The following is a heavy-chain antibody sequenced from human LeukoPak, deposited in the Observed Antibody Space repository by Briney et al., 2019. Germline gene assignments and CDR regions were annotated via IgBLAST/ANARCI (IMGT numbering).Heavy chain of an antibody. CDR1: GFTVSSNY. J-gene: IGHJ6*03. V-gene: IGHV3-66*01. CDR3: ARARAATAYGGRYYYYYMDV. CDR2: IYSGGST. Sequence: GGSLRLSCAASGFTVSSNYMSWVRQAPGKGLEWVSVIYSGGSTYYADSVKGRFTISRDNSKNTLYLQMNSLRAEDTAVYYCARARAATAYGGRYYYYYMDVWGKGTTVTVSS. D-gene: IGHD4-17*01.